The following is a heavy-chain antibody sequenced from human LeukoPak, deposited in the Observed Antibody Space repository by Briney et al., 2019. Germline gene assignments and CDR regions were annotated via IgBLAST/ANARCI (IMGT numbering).Heavy chain of an antibody. CDR3: VRERNNFWSGHHSIFDS. CDR2: INNDGSST. V-gene: IGHV3-74*01. D-gene: IGHD3-3*01. CDR1: GFIFIDHW. J-gene: IGHJ4*02. Sequence: GSLRLSCAASGFIFIDHWMHWVRQAPGKGLVGLSRINNDGSSTIYADSVKGRFTFSRDNAENTLFLEMSSLRVEDTAVYYCVRERNNFWSGHHSIFDSWGQGTLVTVSS.